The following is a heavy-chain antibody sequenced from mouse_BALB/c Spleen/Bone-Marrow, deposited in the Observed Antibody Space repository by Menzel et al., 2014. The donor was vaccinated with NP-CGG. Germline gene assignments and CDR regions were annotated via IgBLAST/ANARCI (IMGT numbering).Heavy chain of an antibody. V-gene: IGHV1S81*02. CDR3: TRSDYYDYQAWFAY. D-gene: IGHD2-4*01. Sequence: VQLQQSGAELVKPGASVKLSCKTSGYTFTNYYIYWVKQRPGQGLEWIGEINPSNGGSNFNEKLKSKATLTVDESSSTAYMQLSSLTSEDSAVYYCTRSDYYDYQAWFAYWGQGTLVTVSA. J-gene: IGHJ3*01. CDR1: GYTFTNYY. CDR2: INPSNGGS.